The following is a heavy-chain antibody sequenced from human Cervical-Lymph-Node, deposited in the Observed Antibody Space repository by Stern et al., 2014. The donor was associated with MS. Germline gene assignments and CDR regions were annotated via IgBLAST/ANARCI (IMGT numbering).Heavy chain of an antibody. V-gene: IGHV1-69*01. J-gene: IGHJ6*02. Sequence: QVQLVQSGAEVKKPGSSVKVSCKASGGTFNVYAINWLRQAPGQGLEGMGGIIPVIGTANYAQNFQGRVTITADASTRTSSMQLSSLRSDDTAVYYCARDGRHTNNFGLDVWGQGTTVTVSS. CDR2: IIPVIGTA. CDR1: GGTFNVYA. CDR3: ARDGRHTNNFGLDV.